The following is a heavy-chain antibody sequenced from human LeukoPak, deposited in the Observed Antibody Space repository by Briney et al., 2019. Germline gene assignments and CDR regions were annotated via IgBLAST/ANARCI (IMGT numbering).Heavy chain of an antibody. CDR2: ISSSGSTI. CDR1: GFTFSSYE. CDR3: ARGTYGSGSYYLG. Sequence: GGSLTLSCAASGFTFSSYEMNWVRQAPGKGLEWVSYISSSGSTIYYADSVKGRFTISRDNAKNSLYLQVNSLRAEDTAVYYCARGTYGSGSYYLGWGQGTLVTVSS. J-gene: IGHJ4*02. V-gene: IGHV3-48*03. D-gene: IGHD3-10*01.